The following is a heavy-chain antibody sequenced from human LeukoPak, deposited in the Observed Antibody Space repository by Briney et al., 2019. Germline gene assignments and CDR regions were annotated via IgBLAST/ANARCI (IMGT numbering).Heavy chain of an antibody. CDR2: ISSTGSTI. Sequence: AGGSLRLSCAASGFTFSEYYMNWIRQAPGKGLEWVSYISSTGSTIYYADSVKGRFTISRDNAKNSLYLQMNSLRAEDTSVYYCAREKPRDYGDHGDFDYWGQGTLVTVSS. J-gene: IGHJ4*02. CDR3: AREKPRDYGDHGDFDY. CDR1: GFTFSEYY. D-gene: IGHD4-17*01. V-gene: IGHV3-11*04.